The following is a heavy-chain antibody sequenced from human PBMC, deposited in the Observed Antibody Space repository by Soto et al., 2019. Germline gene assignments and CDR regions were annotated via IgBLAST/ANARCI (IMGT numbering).Heavy chain of an antibody. J-gene: IGHJ5*02. CDR1: GGSISSYY. V-gene: IGHV4-59*08. D-gene: IGHD2-15*01. Sequence: SETLSLTCTVSGGSISSYYWSWIRQPPGKGLEWIGYIYYSGSTNYNPSLKSRVTISVDTSKNQFSLKLSSVTAADTAVYYCARHGGYCSGGSCYWVGLPDSWFDPWGQGTLVTVSS. CDR2: IYYSGST. CDR3: ARHGGYCSGGSCYWVGLPDSWFDP.